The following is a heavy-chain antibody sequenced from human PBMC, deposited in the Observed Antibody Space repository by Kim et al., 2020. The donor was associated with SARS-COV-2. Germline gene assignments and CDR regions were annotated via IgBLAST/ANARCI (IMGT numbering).Heavy chain of an antibody. Sequence: GGSLRLSCAASGFTFSSCSIHWVRQAPGKGLEWVAVISYDGSNKNYADSVKGRFTISRDNSKNTLYLQMNSLRAEDTALYYCARDTWSRLRGLTYSYYAMDVWGQGATLTVS. D-gene: IGHD3-10*01. J-gene: IGHJ6*02. CDR3: ARDTWSRLRGLTYSYYAMDV. V-gene: IGHV3-30-3*01. CDR2: ISYDGSNK. CDR1: GFTFSSCS.